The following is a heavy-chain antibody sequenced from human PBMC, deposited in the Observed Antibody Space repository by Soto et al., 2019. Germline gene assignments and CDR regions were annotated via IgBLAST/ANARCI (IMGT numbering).Heavy chain of an antibody. CDR1: GFTFRSYA. Sequence: GGSLRLSCAASGFTFRSYAMSWVRQVPGKGLEWVPGISGSGGSTYYADSVKGRFTISRDNSRNTLYMQMNSLRADDTAVYYCGKDPNGDYVGGFDMRGQGTMVTVSS. J-gene: IGHJ3*02. D-gene: IGHD4-17*01. V-gene: IGHV3-23*01. CDR3: GKDPNGDYVGGFDM. CDR2: ISGSGGST.